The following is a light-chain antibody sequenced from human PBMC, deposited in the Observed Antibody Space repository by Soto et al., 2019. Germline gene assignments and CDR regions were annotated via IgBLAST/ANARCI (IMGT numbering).Light chain of an antibody. CDR1: QSVSRY. CDR2: KAS. Sequence: DIQMTQSPSTLSASVGDRVSITCRASQSVSRYLAWYQQKPGKAPKLLIYKASSLEGGVPSRFSGSGSGTEFILTISSLQPDDFATYYCQQYNSYWTFGQGTKVDIK. V-gene: IGKV1-5*03. CDR3: QQYNSYWT. J-gene: IGKJ1*01.